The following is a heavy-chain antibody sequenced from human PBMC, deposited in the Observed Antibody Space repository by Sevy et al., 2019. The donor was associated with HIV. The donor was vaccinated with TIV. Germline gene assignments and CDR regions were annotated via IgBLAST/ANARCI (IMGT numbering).Heavy chain of an antibody. V-gene: IGHV3-48*03. CDR3: TRNGGAFDNGFDP. Sequence: GGSLRLSCTTSGFTFSSYDMNWVRQAPGKGLEWVSKISSSGSSIYYTDSVKGRFTISRDNAKNSLNLQMNSLRAEDTAVYYCTRNGGAFDNGFDPWGQGTLVTVSS. D-gene: IGHD2-8*01. J-gene: IGHJ5*02. CDR2: ISSSGSSI. CDR1: GFTFSSYD.